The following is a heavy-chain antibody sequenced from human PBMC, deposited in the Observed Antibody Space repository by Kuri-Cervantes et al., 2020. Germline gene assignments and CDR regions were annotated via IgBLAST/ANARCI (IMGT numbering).Heavy chain of an antibody. V-gene: IGHV1-69*04. Sequence: SVKVSCKASGGTFSSYTISWVRQAPGQGLEWMGRIIPILGIANYAQKFQGRVTITADKSTSTAYMELSSLGSEDTAVYYCARDDRRDGYVRDVWGQGTTVTVSS. CDR1: GGTFSSYT. D-gene: IGHD5-24*01. CDR3: ARDDRRDGYVRDV. CDR2: IIPILGIA. J-gene: IGHJ6*02.